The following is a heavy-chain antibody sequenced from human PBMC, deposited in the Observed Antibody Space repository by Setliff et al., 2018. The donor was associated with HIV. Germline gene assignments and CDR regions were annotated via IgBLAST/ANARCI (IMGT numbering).Heavy chain of an antibody. CDR1: GFTLSDQY. D-gene: IGHD5-18*01. CDR3: ARHVDSGTYIDV. Sequence: HPGGSLRLSCAASGFTLSDQYMDWVRQAPGKGLEWVGRTRNKANSYTTEYAASVKGRISISRDDSKNSVYLQVNSLKTEDTAVYYCARHVDSGTYIDVWGRGTTVTVSS. CDR2: TRNKANSYTT. V-gene: IGHV3-72*01. J-gene: IGHJ6*03.